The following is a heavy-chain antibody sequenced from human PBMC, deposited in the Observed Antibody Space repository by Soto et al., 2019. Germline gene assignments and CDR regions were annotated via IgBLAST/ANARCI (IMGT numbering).Heavy chain of an antibody. CDR2: IYYSGST. J-gene: IGHJ4*02. CDR3: ARHGLRSRHRYYFDY. D-gene: IGHD3-3*01. CDR1: GGSISSYY. Sequence: PSETLSLTCTVSGGSISSYYWSWIRQPPGKGLEWIGYIYYSGSTNYNPSLKSRVTISVDTSKNQFSLKLSSVTAADTAVYYCARHGLRSRHRYYFDYWGQGTLVTVSS. V-gene: IGHV4-59*08.